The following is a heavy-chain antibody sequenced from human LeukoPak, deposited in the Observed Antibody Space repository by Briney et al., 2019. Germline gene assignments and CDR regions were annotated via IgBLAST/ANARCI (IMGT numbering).Heavy chain of an antibody. CDR2: IIPIFGTA. CDR3: ARGYCSSTSCSTEAFDI. D-gene: IGHD2-2*01. J-gene: IGHJ3*02. V-gene: IGHV1-69*01. CDR1: GGSFSSYA. Sequence: ASVKVSCKASGGSFSSYAISWVRQAPGQGLEWMGGIIPIFGTANYAQKFQGRVTITADESTSTAYMELSSLRSEDTAVYYCARGYCSSTSCSTEAFDIWGQGTMVTVSS.